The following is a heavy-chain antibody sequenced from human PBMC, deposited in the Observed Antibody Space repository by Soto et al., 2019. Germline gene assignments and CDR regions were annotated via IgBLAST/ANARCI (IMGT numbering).Heavy chain of an antibody. V-gene: IGHV4-34*01. CDR2: INHSGST. CDR1: GGSFSGYY. D-gene: IGHD2-2*01. CDR3: ARDMRYGMDD. Sequence: SETLSLTCAVYGGSFSGYYWSWIRQPPGKGLEWIGEINHSGSTNYNPSLKSRVTISVDTSKNQFSLKLSSVTAADTAVYYCARDMRYGMDDWGQETTLNVSS. J-gene: IGHJ6*02.